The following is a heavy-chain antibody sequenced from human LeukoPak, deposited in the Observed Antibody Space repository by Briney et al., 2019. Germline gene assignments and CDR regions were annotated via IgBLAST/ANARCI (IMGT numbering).Heavy chain of an antibody. CDR3: AKVPYSDYGSGRPPFMDV. CDR1: GFTFSNHA. CDR2: ISDSGDST. J-gene: IGHJ6*02. D-gene: IGHD3-10*01. V-gene: IGHV3-23*01. Sequence: PGGSLRLSCAASGFTFSNHAMSWVRQAPGKGLEWVSTISDSGDSTYYADSVKGRFTISRDNYKNTLYLQMDSLRAEDAAIYYCAKVPYSDYGSGRPPFMDVWGQGTTVAVSS.